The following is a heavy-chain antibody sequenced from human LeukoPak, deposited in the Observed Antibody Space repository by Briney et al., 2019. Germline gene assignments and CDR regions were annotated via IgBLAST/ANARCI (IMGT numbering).Heavy chain of an antibody. J-gene: IGHJ4*02. D-gene: IGHD2-2*01. Sequence: GGSLRLSCAASGFTFSSYSMNWVRQAPEKGLEWVSSISNSGTYTYYADSVKGRFTISRDNAKNSLYLQMNSLRAEDTAVYYCARRYCSSTNCFAFDSWGQGTLVTVSS. CDR3: ARRYCSSTNCFAFDS. CDR1: GFTFSSYS. V-gene: IGHV3-21*06. CDR2: ISNSGTYT.